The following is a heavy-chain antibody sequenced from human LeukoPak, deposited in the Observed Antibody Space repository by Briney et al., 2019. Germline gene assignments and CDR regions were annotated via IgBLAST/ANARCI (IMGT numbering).Heavy chain of an antibody. Sequence: ASVKVSFKASGYTFTSYGISWVRQAPGQGLEWMEWIRAYNGNTNYAQKLQGRVTMTTDTSTSTAYMELRSLRSDDTAVYYCARSADCSSTSCYKLGYFQHWGQGTLVTVSS. D-gene: IGHD2-2*02. V-gene: IGHV1-18*01. CDR1: GYTFTSYG. CDR3: ARSADCSSTSCYKLGYFQH. CDR2: IRAYNGNT. J-gene: IGHJ1*01.